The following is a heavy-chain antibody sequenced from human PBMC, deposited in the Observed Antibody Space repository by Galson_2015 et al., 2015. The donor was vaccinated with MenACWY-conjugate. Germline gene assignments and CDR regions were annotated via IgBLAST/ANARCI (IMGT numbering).Heavy chain of an antibody. CDR1: GLTSSSYA. CDR2: ISTTGGST. D-gene: IGHD2-8*01. Sequence: SLRLSCAASGLTSSSYAMSWVRQAPGKGLEWVSSISTTGGSTYYADSVKGRFTISRDNSKNTLYLQMNSLRAGDTAVYYCAQGAGCRCFDLWGQGTMVIVSS. CDR3: AQGAGCRCFDL. J-gene: IGHJ5*02. V-gene: IGHV3-23*01.